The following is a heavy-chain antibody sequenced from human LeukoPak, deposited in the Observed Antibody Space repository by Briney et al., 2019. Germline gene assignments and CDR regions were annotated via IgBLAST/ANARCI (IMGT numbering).Heavy chain of an antibody. Sequence: GGSLRLSCAASGFTFSSYAMSWVRQAPGKGLEWVSAVSGSGGSTYYADSVKGRFTISRDNSKNTLCLQMNSLRAEDTAVYYCAKDGWGRRDYDIGFDIWGQGTMVTVSS. CDR2: VSGSGGST. CDR3: AKDGWGRRDYDIGFDI. J-gene: IGHJ3*02. CDR1: GFTFSSYA. V-gene: IGHV3-23*01. D-gene: IGHD4-17*01.